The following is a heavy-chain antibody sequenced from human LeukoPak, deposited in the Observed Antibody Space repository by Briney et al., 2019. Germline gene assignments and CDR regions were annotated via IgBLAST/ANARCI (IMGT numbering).Heavy chain of an antibody. Sequence: ASVKVSCKASGYTFTSYAMHWVRQAPGQGLEWMGWINAGNGNTKYSQKFQGRVTITRDTSASTAYMELSSLRSEDTAVYYCARGSIAVAGSTVFDPWGQGTLVTVSS. CDR3: ARGSIAVAGSTVFDP. J-gene: IGHJ5*02. D-gene: IGHD6-19*01. V-gene: IGHV1-3*01. CDR1: GYTFTSYA. CDR2: INAGNGNT.